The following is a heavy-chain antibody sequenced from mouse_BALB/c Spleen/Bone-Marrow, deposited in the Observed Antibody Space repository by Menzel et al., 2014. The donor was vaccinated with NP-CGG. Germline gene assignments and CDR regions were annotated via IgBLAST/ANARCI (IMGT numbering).Heavy chain of an antibody. Sequence: EVKLVESGGGLVKPGGSLKLSCAASGFTFSSYAMSWVRQTPEKRLEWVATINSGGSYTYYPDSVKGRFTISRDNAKNTLYLQMSSMRSEDTAMYYCARFITSLVYFDYWGQGTTLTVSS. CDR2: INSGGSYT. CDR1: GFTFSSYA. D-gene: IGHD1-1*01. CDR3: ARFITSLVYFDY. J-gene: IGHJ2*01. V-gene: IGHV5-9-1*01.